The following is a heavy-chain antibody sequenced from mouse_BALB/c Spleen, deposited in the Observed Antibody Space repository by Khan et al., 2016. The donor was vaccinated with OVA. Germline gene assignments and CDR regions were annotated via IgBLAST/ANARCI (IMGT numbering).Heavy chain of an antibody. CDR1: GFTFTNYG. J-gene: IGHJ4*01. CDR2: INTYTGEP. D-gene: IGHD2-14*01. V-gene: IGHV9-3-1*01. CDR3: ARVGYNGTMDC. Sequence: VQLQESGPELKKPGETVQISCKASGFTFTNYGMNWVKQAPGKGLKWMGWINTYTGEPTFADDFKGRFAFSLETSASTAYLQINSLKNGDTATYFCARVGYNGTMDCWGQGTSVTVSS.